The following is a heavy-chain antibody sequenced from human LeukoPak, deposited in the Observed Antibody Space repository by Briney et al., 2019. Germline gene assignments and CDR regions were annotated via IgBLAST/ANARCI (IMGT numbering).Heavy chain of an antibody. CDR1: GFTFSSYA. CDR2: ISGSGGST. D-gene: IGHD3-3*01. CDR3: AKNPDALRFLEWLLGGYFDY. V-gene: IGHV3-23*01. J-gene: IGHJ4*02. Sequence: GGSLRLSCAASGFTFSSYAMSWVRQAPGKGLEWVSAISGSGGSTYYADSVKGRFTISRDNSKNTLYLQMNSLRAEDTAVYYCAKNPDALRFLEWLLGGYFDYWGQGTLVIVSS.